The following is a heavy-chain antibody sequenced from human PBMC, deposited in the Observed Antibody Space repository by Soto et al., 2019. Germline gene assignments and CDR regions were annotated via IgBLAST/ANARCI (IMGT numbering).Heavy chain of an antibody. CDR3: ARARVDSGYGKRFGL. D-gene: IGHD5-12*01. Sequence: SETLSLTCAVYGGSFSGYYWSWIRQPPGKGLEWIGEINHSGSTNYNPSLKSRVTISVDTSKNQFSLKLSSVTAADTAVYYCARARVDSGYGKRFGLWGQGTLVTVS. V-gene: IGHV4-34*01. CDR1: GGSFSGYY. CDR2: INHSGST. J-gene: IGHJ4*02.